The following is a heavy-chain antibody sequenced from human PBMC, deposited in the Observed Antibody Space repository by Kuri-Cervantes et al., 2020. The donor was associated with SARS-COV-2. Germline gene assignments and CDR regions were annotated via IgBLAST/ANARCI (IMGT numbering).Heavy chain of an antibody. CDR1: GFTFSNAW. Sequence: GESLKISCAASGFTFSNAWMSWVRQAPGKGLEWVANIKQDGSEKYYVDSVNGRFIISRDNAKNSLYLQMNSLRAEDTAVYYCARDSISAAGTGGGPFDYWGQETLVTVSS. J-gene: IGHJ4*02. D-gene: IGHD6-13*01. CDR2: IKQDGSEK. V-gene: IGHV3-7*01. CDR3: ARDSISAAGTGGGPFDY.